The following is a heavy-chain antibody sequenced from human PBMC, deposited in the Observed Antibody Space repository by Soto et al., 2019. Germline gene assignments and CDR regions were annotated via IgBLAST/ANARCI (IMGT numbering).Heavy chain of an antibody. D-gene: IGHD2-15*01. CDR3: AGRGYARGWPNVSMDV. V-gene: IGHV3-64*01. Sequence: EAQLVESGGGLVQPGGSLRLSCAASGFTFSNYEMHWVRQAPGKGLEYVSGISNNGAHTDYAKSVKGRFTISRDNSENLLNLKWGGLRAETMASNSGAGRGYARGWPNVSMDVWGKG. CDR1: GFTFSNYE. CDR2: ISNNGAHT. J-gene: IGHJ6*03.